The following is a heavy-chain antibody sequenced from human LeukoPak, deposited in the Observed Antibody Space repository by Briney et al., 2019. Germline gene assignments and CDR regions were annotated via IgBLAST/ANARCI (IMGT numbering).Heavy chain of an antibody. D-gene: IGHD3-10*01. V-gene: IGHV3-30-3*01. CDR1: GFTFSSYS. J-gene: IGHJ6*02. Sequence: GRSLRLSCAASGFTFSSYSMHWVRQAPGNWLGWVGVISYEGANKYYADSVKGRFTISRDNSKNTLYLQMNSLRAEDTAVYYCARRESDDGMDVWGQGTTVTVSS. CDR2: ISYEGANK. CDR3: ARRESDDGMDV.